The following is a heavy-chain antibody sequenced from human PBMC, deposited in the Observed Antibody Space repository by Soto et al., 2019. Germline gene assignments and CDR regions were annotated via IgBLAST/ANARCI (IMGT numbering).Heavy chain of an antibody. Sequence: PSETLSLTCTVSGGSISSGGYYWSWIRQHPGKGLEWIGYIYYSGSTYYNPSLKSRVTISVDTSKNQFSLKLSSVTAADTAVYYCARSGRQQLEVTPLPYYYYGMDVWGQGTTVTVSS. CDR1: GGSISSGGYY. J-gene: IGHJ6*02. D-gene: IGHD6-13*01. CDR3: ARSGRQQLEVTPLPYYYYGMDV. V-gene: IGHV4-31*03. CDR2: IYYSGST.